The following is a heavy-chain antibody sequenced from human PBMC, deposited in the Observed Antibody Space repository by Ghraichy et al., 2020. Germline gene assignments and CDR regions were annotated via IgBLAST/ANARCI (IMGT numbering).Heavy chain of an antibody. J-gene: IGHJ6*02. D-gene: IGHD2-15*01. CDR1: GGSISSGEYF. Sequence: LRLSCAVSGGSISSGEYFWSWIRQHPGKGLERVGESFYSGTTYYNPSLKSRATISIDTSKNQLFLQLSSVTAADTAVYYCARGLGYCSGSRCYTYHGMDVWGQGTTVAVSS. CDR3: ARGLGYCSGSRCYTYHGMDV. CDR2: SFYSGTT. V-gene: IGHV4-31*11.